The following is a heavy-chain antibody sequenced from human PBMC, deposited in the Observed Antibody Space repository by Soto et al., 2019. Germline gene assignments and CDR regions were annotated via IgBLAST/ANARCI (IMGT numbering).Heavy chain of an antibody. V-gene: IGHV4-30-4*01. J-gene: IGHJ5*02. Sequence: PSETLSLTCTVSGGSIKSSDYHWSWIRQPPGKVLEWIGYVYSTGSTYYNPSLKSRLTISVDTSKNQFSLKLTSVTAADTAVYYCAREASSTPDPWGQGTRVTVS. CDR1: GGSIKSSDYH. CDR3: AREASSTPDP. CDR2: VYSTGST.